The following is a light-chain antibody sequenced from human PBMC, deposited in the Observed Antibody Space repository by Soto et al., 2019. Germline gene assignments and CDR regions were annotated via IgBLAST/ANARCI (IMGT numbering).Light chain of an antibody. CDR2: DAS. CDR3: QQYNSYSRT. CDR1: QSISSW. Sequence: DIQMTQSPSTLSASVGDRVTITCRASQSISSWLAWYQQKPGKAPKLLIYDASSLESEVPSRFSGSGSGTEFTLTISSLQPDDFATYYCQQYNSYSRTFGPGTKVDIK. V-gene: IGKV1-5*01. J-gene: IGKJ3*01.